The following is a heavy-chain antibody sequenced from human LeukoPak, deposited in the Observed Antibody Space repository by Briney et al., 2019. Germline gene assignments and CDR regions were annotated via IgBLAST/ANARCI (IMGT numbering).Heavy chain of an antibody. D-gene: IGHD2-15*01. Sequence: GGSLRLSCAASGFTFSTYSMTWVRQAPGKGLDWVSSISSTRSYIYYADSLKGRFTISRDNAKNSLYLQMNTLRAEDTAVYYCARVGVAYCSGGRCQGFDYWGQGTLVTVSS. CDR3: ARVGVAYCSGGRCQGFDY. CDR1: GFTFSTYS. CDR2: ISSTRSYI. V-gene: IGHV3-21*01. J-gene: IGHJ4*02.